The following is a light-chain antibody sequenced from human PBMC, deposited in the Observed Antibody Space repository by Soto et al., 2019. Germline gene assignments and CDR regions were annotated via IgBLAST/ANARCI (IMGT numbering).Light chain of an antibody. V-gene: IGLV2-8*01. J-gene: IGLJ3*02. CDR3: TSYVGSNIWV. CDR1: SSDVGAYKY. Sequence: QSALTQPPSASGSPGQSVTISCTGTSSDVGAYKYVSWYQQYPGKATKLMIYEVSKRPSGVPDRFSGSKSGNTASLTVSGLQAEDEAEYYCTSYVGSNIWVFGGGTKLTVL. CDR2: EVS.